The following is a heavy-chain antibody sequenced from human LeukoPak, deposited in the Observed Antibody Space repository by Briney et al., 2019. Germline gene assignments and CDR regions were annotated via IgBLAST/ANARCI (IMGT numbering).Heavy chain of an antibody. CDR2: IKSKTDGGTT. CDR1: GFPFSNAW. CDR3: TTPNYDFWSGFDY. V-gene: IGHV3-15*01. D-gene: IGHD3-3*01. Sequence: GGSLRLSCAASGFPFSNAWMSWVRQAPGKGLEWVGRIKSKTDGGTTDYAAPVKGSFTISRDDSKNTLYLQMNSLKTEDTAVYYCTTPNYDFWSGFDYWGQGTLVTVSS. J-gene: IGHJ4*02.